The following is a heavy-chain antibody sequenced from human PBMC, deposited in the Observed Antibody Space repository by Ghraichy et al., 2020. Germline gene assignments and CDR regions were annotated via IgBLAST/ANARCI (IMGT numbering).Heavy chain of an antibody. J-gene: IGHJ6*02. CDR2: IYYSGST. V-gene: IGHV4-39*01. CDR3: ARLGVGEYYYYGMDV. D-gene: IGHD3-16*01. Sequence: SETLSLTCTVSGGSISSTSYYWGWIRQPPGKGLEWIGSIYYSGSTYYNPSLKSRVTISVDSSKNQFSLKLSSVTAAATAVYYCARLGVGEYYYYGMDVWGQGTTVTVSS. CDR1: GGSISSTSYY.